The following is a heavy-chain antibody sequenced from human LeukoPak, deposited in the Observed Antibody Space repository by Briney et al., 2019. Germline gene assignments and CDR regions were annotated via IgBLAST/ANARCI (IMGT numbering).Heavy chain of an antibody. CDR3: AKIRYCSSTNCYRGEYYFDY. D-gene: IGHD2-2*01. CDR1: GFTFSSYN. V-gene: IGHV3-21*04. CDR2: ISSSSSYI. J-gene: IGHJ4*02. Sequence: GGSLRLSCAASGFTFSSYNMNWVRQAPGKGLEWVSSISSSSSYIYYADSVKGRFTISRDNAKNSLYLQMNSLRAEDTAVYYCAKIRYCSSTNCYRGEYYFDYWGQGTLVTVSS.